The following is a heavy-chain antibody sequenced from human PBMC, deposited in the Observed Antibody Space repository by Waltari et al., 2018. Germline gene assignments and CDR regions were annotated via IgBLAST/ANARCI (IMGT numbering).Heavy chain of an antibody. CDR2: INDSGRT. V-gene: IGHV4-34*02. Sequence: QVQLQQWAAGLMKHSETLSLTCDVDGGSLSGYHWTCIRQPPGKGLEWIGEINDSGRTTYNPSLESRVTVSIDTANNQFSLRVMSVTAADTAVYYCARVFGYYYYYMDVWGKGTTVTISS. J-gene: IGHJ6*03. CDR3: ARVFGYYYYYMDV. CDR1: GGSLSGYH. D-gene: IGHD3-3*01.